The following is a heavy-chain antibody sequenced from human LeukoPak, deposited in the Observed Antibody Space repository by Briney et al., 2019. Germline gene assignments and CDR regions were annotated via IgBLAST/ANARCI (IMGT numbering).Heavy chain of an antibody. CDR3: ARGLWSGRTRGAFDI. D-gene: IGHD3-3*01. Sequence: ASVKVSCKASGYTFTGYYMHWVRQAPGQGLEWMGWINPNSGGTNYAQKFQGRVTMTRDTSISTAYMELSRLRSDDTAVYYCARGLWSGRTRGAFDIWGQGTMVTVSS. CDR1: GYTFTGYY. J-gene: IGHJ3*02. V-gene: IGHV1-2*02. CDR2: INPNSGGT.